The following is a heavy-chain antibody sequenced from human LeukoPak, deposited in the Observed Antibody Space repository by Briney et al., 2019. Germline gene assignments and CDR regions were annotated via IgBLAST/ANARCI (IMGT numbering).Heavy chain of an antibody. Sequence: PSETLSLTCTVSGGSISTYYWNWIRQPPGKGLEWIGYIYHSGSTNYNPSLQSRVTISIDTSKNQFSLNLNSVTAADTAVYYCARGGAARLHFQNWGQGTLVTVSS. CDR3: ARGGAARLHFQN. V-gene: IGHV4-59*01. CDR2: IYHSGST. CDR1: GGSISTYY. D-gene: IGHD6-6*01. J-gene: IGHJ1*01.